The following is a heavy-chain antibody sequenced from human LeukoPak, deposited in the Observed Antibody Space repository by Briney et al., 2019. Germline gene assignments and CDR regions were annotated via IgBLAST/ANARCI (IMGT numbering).Heavy chain of an antibody. CDR1: GFTFNIYW. CDR2: IKGDGSGK. V-gene: IGHV3-7*03. CDR3: ARDAVWTTLGYYGMDV. J-gene: IGHJ6*02. Sequence: GGSLRLSCAASGFTFNIYWMTWVRQAPGKGLEWVANIKGDGSGKHYVDSVKGRFTISRDNAKNSLFLQMSSLRGEDTAVYFCARDAVWTTLGYYGMDVWGQGTTVTVSS. D-gene: IGHD6-19*01.